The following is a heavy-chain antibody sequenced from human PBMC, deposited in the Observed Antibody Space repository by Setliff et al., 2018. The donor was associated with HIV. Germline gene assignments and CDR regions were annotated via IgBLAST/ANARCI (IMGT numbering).Heavy chain of an antibody. D-gene: IGHD3-10*01. Sequence: SETLSLTCSVYGASVTSSSYYWGWIRQPPGKGLEWIGSIYYGGNTYSNPSLRSRLSISLDTSKNQFSLELYSVTAADTAVYYCATHYGSGSYYNYWGQGMLVTVSS. V-gene: IGHV4-39*01. CDR2: IYYGGNT. J-gene: IGHJ4*02. CDR3: ATHYGSGSYYNY. CDR1: GASVTSSSYY.